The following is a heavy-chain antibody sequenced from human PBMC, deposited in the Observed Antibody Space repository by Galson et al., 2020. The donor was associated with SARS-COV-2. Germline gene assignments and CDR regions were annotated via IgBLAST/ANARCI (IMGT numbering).Heavy chain of an antibody. CDR2: IYHSGST. CDR3: ARDWSSGSYPTDY. CDR1: GGSISSSNW. D-gene: IGHD1-26*01. J-gene: IGHJ4*02. Sequence: SETLSLTCAVSGGSISSSNWWSWLRQPPGKGLECIGEIYHSGSTNYNPSLKSRVTISVDKSKNQFSLKLSSVTAADTAVYYCARDWSSGSYPTDYWGQGTLVTVSS. V-gene: IGHV4-4*02.